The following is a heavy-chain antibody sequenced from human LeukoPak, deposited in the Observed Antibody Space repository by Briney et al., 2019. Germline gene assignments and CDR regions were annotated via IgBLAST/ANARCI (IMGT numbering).Heavy chain of an antibody. Sequence: SETLSLTCAVSGGSISSRNWWSWVRQPPGKGLEWIGEIYHSGSTNYNPSLKSRVTISVDTSKNQFSLKLSSVTAADTAVYYCARRRSVGYSSGWLANYYFDYWGQGTLVTVSS. D-gene: IGHD6-19*01. V-gene: IGHV4-4*02. CDR2: IYHSGST. CDR1: GGSISSRNW. CDR3: ARRRSVGYSSGWLANYYFDY. J-gene: IGHJ4*02.